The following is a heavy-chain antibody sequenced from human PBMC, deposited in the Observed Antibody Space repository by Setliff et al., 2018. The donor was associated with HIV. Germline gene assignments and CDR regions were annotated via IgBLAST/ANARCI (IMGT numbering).Heavy chain of an antibody. D-gene: IGHD3-16*01. Sequence: SETLSLTCTVSGYSISSGYYWGWIRQPPGKGLEWIGSIYHSGSTYYNPSLKSRVTISVDTSKNQFSLKLSSVTDADTAVYYCASSLFGGAKTYFDYWGQGTLVTVSS. J-gene: IGHJ4*02. CDR1: GYSISSGYY. V-gene: IGHV4-38-2*02. CDR2: IYHSGST. CDR3: ASSLFGGAKTYFDY.